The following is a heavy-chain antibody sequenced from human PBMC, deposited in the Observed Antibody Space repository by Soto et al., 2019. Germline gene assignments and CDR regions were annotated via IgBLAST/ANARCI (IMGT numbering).Heavy chain of an antibody. CDR3: AAYSHKGY. CDR2: IYSGGST. J-gene: IGHJ4*02. CDR1: GFTVSNNY. D-gene: IGHD3-16*01. Sequence: EEQLVESGGDLVQPGGSLRLSCAASGFTVSNNYMSWVRQAPGKGLEWVSLIYSGGSTYYADSVKGRFTISRDSSKNKLYHQMTSPRAEDTAMYYCAAYSHKGYWGQGTLVTVSS. V-gene: IGHV3-66*01.